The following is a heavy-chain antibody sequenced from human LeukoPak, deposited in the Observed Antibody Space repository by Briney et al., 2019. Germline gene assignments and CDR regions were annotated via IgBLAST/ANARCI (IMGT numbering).Heavy chain of an antibody. CDR3: TTFFGSEATGVDY. J-gene: IGHJ4*02. CDR1: GFTFSSYS. CDR2: IKSKTDGGTT. D-gene: IGHD3-3*01. V-gene: IGHV3-15*01. Sequence: PGGSLRLSCAASGFTFSSYSLNWVRQAPGKGLEWVGRIKSKTDGGTTDYAAPVKGRFTISRDDSKNTLYLQMNSLKTEDTAVYYCTTFFGSEATGVDYWGQGTLVTVSS.